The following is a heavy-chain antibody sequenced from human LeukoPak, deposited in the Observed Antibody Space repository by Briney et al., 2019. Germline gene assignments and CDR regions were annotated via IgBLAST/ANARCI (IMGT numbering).Heavy chain of an antibody. J-gene: IGHJ6*04. V-gene: IGHV3-43*01. CDR1: GLTFYRYI. CDR3: AQLGITMIGGV. CDR2: VTRDGRTT. Sequence: GGSLRHFCAASGLTFYRYIMHWVAHAPGKALEWVSFVTRDGRTTNYAYSVMCRFTISRDNAKNSLYLQMNSLRADDTAVYYCAQLGITMIGGVWGKGATVTISS. D-gene: IGHD3-10*02.